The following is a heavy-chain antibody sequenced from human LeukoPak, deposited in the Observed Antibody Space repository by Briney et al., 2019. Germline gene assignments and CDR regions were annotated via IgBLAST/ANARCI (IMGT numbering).Heavy chain of an antibody. V-gene: IGHV3-48*03. CDR3: ARVARYQLLLGDAFDI. CDR1: GFTFSAYE. Sequence: GGSLRLSCAASGFTFSAYEMDWVRQAPGKGLEWVSYISSGGTIFYADSVRGRFTISRDNSKNSLYLRMNSLRAEDTALYYCARVARYQLLLGDAFDIWGQGTMVTVSS. D-gene: IGHD2-2*01. J-gene: IGHJ3*02. CDR2: ISSGGTI.